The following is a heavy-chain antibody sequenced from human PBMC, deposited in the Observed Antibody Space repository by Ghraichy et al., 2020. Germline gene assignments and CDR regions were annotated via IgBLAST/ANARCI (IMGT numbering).Heavy chain of an antibody. J-gene: IGHJ3*02. V-gene: IGHV4-59*08. D-gene: IGHD4-11*01. CDR3: ARHTRPIVVTTLHAVDM. Sequence: SETLSLTCTVSGGSMYSYFWSWIRQPPGKGLEWIGYIYYSGSTNYNPSLKSRLTISIDTSKNQFSLKLNSVTATDTAVYYCARHTRPIVVTTLHAVDMWGQGTMVTVSS. CDR2: IYYSGST. CDR1: GGSMYSYF.